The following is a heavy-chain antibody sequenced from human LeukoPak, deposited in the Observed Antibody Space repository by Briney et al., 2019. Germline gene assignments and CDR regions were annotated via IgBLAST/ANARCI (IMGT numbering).Heavy chain of an antibody. Sequence: KAGGSLRLSCAASGFTFSTYTMNWVRQAPGKGLKWVSSISSSSSHIYYADSVKGRFTISRDNAKNSVYLQMNSLRAEDTAVYYCVRHERPHYWGQGTLVTVSS. CDR3: VRHERPHY. CDR1: GFTFSTYT. V-gene: IGHV3-21*01. CDR2: ISSSSSHI. J-gene: IGHJ4*02.